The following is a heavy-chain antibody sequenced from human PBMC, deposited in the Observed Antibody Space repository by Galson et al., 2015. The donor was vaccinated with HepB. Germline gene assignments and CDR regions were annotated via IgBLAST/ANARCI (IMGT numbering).Heavy chain of an antibody. Sequence: SETLSLTCTVSRGFITSSANYWGWIRQPPGKGLEWIGSFYYGEASYHNPSLESRVTISADTSKNQFSLKLRSVTAADTAVYYCARRPGTVAATYWYFDVWGRGTLVAVSS. D-gene: IGHD5-12*01. V-gene: IGHV4-39*01. CDR2: FYYGEAS. J-gene: IGHJ2*01. CDR3: ARRPGTVAATYWYFDV. CDR1: RGFITSSANY.